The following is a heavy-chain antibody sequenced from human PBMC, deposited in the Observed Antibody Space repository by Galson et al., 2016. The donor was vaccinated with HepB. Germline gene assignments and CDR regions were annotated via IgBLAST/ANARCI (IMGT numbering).Heavy chain of an antibody. V-gene: IGHV3-53*01. D-gene: IGHD2-8*02. CDR3: ARLTSLVDFDY. CDR2: IYSGGST. J-gene: IGHJ4*02. Sequence: SLRLSCAASGFRVSTNDMNWVRQAPGKGLEWVPVIYSGGSTYYADSVKGRFTISRDNTKNTLYLQMNSLRADDTAVYYCARLTSLVDFDYWGQGTLVTVSS. CDR1: GFRVSTND.